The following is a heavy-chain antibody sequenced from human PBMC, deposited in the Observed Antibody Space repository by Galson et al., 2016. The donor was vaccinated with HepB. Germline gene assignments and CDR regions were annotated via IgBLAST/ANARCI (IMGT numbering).Heavy chain of an antibody. D-gene: IGHD3-16*01. J-gene: IGHJ4*02. CDR3: ARGFGTFDY. V-gene: IGHV3-48*01. CDR1: GFTFSYYT. Sequence: SLRLSCAASGFTFSYYTMNWVRQAPGKGLEWVSSISGNGTTVYFADPVKGRFTIARDNVKSSLYLQMNSLRAEDTAVYYCARGFGTFDYWGQGTLVTVSS. CDR2: ISGNGTTV.